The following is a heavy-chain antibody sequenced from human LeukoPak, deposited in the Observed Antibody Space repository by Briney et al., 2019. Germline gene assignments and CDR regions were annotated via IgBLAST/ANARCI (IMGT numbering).Heavy chain of an antibody. CDR1: GFTFSSCS. D-gene: IGHD3-22*01. Sequence: GGSLRLSCAASGFTFSSCSMNWVRQAPGKGLEWVSSISSSSSYIYYADSVKGRFTISRDNAKNSLYLQMNSLRAEDTAVYYCARDRYYYDSSGYYWVQPFDYWGQGTLVTVSS. J-gene: IGHJ4*02. CDR3: ARDRYYYDSSGYYWVQPFDY. CDR2: ISSSSSYI. V-gene: IGHV3-21*01.